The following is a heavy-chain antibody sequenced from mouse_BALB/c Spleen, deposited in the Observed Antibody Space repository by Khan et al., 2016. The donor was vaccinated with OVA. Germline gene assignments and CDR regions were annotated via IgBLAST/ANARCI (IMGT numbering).Heavy chain of an antibody. Sequence: EVELVESGGGLVTPGGSLKLSCAASGFIFSSYSMSWVRQTPDKRLEWVATISSGGDYTYYPASVTGRFTISRDDAKNTLYLQMSSLKSEDTAMYYCASHVTGSFAYWGQGTLVTVSA. CDR2: ISSGGDYT. CDR1: GFIFSSYS. V-gene: IGHV5-6*01. J-gene: IGHJ3*01. CDR3: ASHVTGSFAY. D-gene: IGHD4-1*01.